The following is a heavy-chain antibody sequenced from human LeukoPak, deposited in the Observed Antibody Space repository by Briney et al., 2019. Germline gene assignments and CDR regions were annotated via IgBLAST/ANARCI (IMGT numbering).Heavy chain of an antibody. CDR1: GGSISSYY. Sequence: SETLSLTCTVSGGSISSYYWSWIRQPAGKGLEWIGRIYTSGSTNYNPSLKSRVTMSVDTSKNQFPLKLSSVTAADTAVYYCARSGSSWYKAHWYFDLWGRGTLVTVSS. V-gene: IGHV4-4*07. J-gene: IGHJ2*01. D-gene: IGHD6-13*01. CDR2: IYTSGST. CDR3: ARSGSSWYKAHWYFDL.